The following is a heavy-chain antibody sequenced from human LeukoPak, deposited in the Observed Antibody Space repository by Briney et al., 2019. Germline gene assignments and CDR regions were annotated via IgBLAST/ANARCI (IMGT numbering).Heavy chain of an antibody. CDR1: GFTFNTNA. CDR2: ISGRTGGT. CDR3: AKDLGRYRNNFFDY. V-gene: IGHV3-23*01. Sequence: GGSLRLSCAASGFTFNTNAMSWVRQAPGKGLEWVSAISGRTGGTYYADSVKGRFTISRDDSKNTLYLQMNSLRADDTAVYYCAKDLGRYRNNFFDYWGQGNLVTVSS. D-gene: IGHD1-26*01. J-gene: IGHJ4*02.